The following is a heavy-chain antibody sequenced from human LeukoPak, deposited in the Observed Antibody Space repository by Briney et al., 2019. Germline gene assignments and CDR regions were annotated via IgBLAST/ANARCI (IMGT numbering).Heavy chain of an antibody. V-gene: IGHV4-59*08. CDR1: GGSISSYY. Sequence: SETLSLTCTVSGGSISSYYWSWIRQPPGKGLEWIGYIYYSGSTNYNPSLKSRVTISVDTSKNQFSLKLSSVTAADTAVYYCARHGDSSGWYGAFDIWGQGTMVTVSS. CDR2: IYYSGST. CDR3: ARHGDSSGWYGAFDI. J-gene: IGHJ3*02. D-gene: IGHD6-19*01.